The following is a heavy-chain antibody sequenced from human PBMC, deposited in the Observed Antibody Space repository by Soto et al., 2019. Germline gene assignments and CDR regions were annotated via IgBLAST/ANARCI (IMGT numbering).Heavy chain of an antibody. Sequence: SETLSFTCAVSGDSISSGGYSSSWIRQPPGKGLAWIGYIYHSGRASSNTSLKSRVTISVEGSKNHFSLQLSSVTAADTAVHYWARGRSLPAVNFDYWGKGTLVTVS. V-gene: IGHV4-30-2*01. CDR3: ARGRSLPAVNFDY. J-gene: IGHJ4*02. D-gene: IGHD2-15*01. CDR1: GDSISSGGYS. CDR2: IYHSGRA.